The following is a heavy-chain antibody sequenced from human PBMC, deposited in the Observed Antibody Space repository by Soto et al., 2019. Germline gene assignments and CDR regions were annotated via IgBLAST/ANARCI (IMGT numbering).Heavy chain of an antibody. D-gene: IGHD6-19*01. Sequence: ASVKVSCKASGYTFTSYAMHWVRQAPGQRLEWMGWFNADNGNTKYSQKFQGRVTMTRDTSTDTAYMELSSLRSEDTAVYYCATDSYLAVARFDYWGQGTLVTVSS. J-gene: IGHJ4*02. CDR3: ATDSYLAVARFDY. CDR1: GYTFTSYA. CDR2: FNADNGNT. V-gene: IGHV1-3*01.